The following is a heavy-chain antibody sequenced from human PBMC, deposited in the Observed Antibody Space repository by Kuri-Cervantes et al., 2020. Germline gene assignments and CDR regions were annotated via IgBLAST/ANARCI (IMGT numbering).Heavy chain of an antibody. V-gene: IGHV1-18*01. D-gene: IGHD2-8*01. CDR3: ARPGVDDGAVDY. Sequence: ASVKVSCKASGYTFTSYGISWVRQAPGQGLEWMGWISAYNGNTNYAQKFQGRVTMTRNTSISTAYKELSSLRSEDTAVYYCARPGVDDGAVDYWGQGTLVTVSS. CDR1: GYTFTSYG. CDR2: ISAYNGNT. J-gene: IGHJ4*02.